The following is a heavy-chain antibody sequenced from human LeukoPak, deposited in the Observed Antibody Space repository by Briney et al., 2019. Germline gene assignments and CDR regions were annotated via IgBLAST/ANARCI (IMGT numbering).Heavy chain of an antibody. CDR3: ARRTFITMVRGVIRGVRRELAWFDP. CDR1: GGSISSSSYY. J-gene: IGHJ5*02. CDR2: IYYSGST. Sequence: SETLSLTCTVSGGSISSSSYYWGWIRQPPGKGLEWIGSIYYSGSTYYNPSLKSRVTISVDTSKNQFSLKLSSVTAADTAVYYCARRTFITMVRGVIRGVRRELAWFDPWGQGTLVTVSS. V-gene: IGHV4-39*01. D-gene: IGHD3-10*01.